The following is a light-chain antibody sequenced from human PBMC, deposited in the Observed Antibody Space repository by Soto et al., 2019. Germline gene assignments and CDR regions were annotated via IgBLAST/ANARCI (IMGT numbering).Light chain of an antibody. CDR1: QSLLYSSNNKNY. V-gene: IGKV4-1*01. J-gene: IGKJ5*01. CDR3: QQYYTTPPIT. Sequence: DFVMTQSPDSLAVSLGERATINCKSSQSLLYSSNNKNYLAWYQQKPGQPPKLLIYWASTRQSGVPDRFSGSGSGTDFTLTISSLQSEDVAVYYCQQYYTTPPITFGQGTRLEIK. CDR2: WAS.